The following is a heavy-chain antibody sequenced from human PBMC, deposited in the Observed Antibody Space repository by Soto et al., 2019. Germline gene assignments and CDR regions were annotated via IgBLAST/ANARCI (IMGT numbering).Heavy chain of an antibody. V-gene: IGHV3-23*01. J-gene: IGHJ6*02. CDR1: GFTFNSYT. CDR2: ISGSGGSP. CDR3: AKPGRASSGSFGYYGMEH. Sequence: GGSLRLSCAASGFTFNSYTMAWVRQAPGKGLEWVSSISGSGGSPSYADSVQGRFTISRDNSKNTLSLQMNSLRAEDTAVYYCAKPGRASSGSFGYYGMEHWGQAT. D-gene: IGHD3-3*01.